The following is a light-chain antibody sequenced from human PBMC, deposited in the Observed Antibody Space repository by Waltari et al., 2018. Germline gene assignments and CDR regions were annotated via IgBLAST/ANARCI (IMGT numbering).Light chain of an antibody. J-gene: IGLJ3*02. CDR2: QSR. Sequence: SYELSQPPSVSVCPGQTATSSCSGHELGDKFVCWLQQKPGQSPVLCIYQSRKRPSGIPDRFSGSKSGDTATLLISGTQAMDEADSFCLTWDSSTAVFGDGTKLTVL. V-gene: IGLV3-1*01. CDR1: ELGDKF. CDR3: LTWDSSTAV.